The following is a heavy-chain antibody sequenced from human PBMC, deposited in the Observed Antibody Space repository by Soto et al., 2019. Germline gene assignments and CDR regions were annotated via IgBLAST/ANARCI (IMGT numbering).Heavy chain of an antibody. V-gene: IGHV1-3*01. J-gene: IGHJ4*02. CDR2: INPGNGDT. CDR3: ARKDYYDSGMDYFDY. CDR1: GYTFNKYP. D-gene: IGHD3-22*01. Sequence: QVQVVQSGAEVKKPGASVKVSCKTSGYTFNKYPIHWGRQAPGQGLEWMGWINPGNGDTGYSQKFQDRVTITRDTSASTAYMELSSLRSEDTAVYYCARKDYYDSGMDYFDYWCQGTLVTVSS.